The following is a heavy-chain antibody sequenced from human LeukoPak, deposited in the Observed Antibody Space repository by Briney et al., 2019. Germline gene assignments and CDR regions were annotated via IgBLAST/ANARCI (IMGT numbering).Heavy chain of an antibody. D-gene: IGHD3-16*01. CDR1: GYSFSSYW. CDR2: IYPGDSDS. Sequence: GESLKISCKGSGYSFSSYWIAWVRQMPGKGLEWMGIIYPGDSDSKYSRSFQGQVTTSADKSINTAYLQWSSLKASDSAMYYCARRLGGADVFDIWGQGTMVTVSS. CDR3: ARRLGGADVFDI. J-gene: IGHJ3*02. V-gene: IGHV5-51*01.